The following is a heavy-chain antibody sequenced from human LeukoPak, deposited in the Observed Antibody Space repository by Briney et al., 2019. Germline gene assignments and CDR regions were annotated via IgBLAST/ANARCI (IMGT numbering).Heavy chain of an antibody. CDR2: IYTSGST. Sequence: SQTLSLTCTVSGGSISSASYYWSWIRQPAGKGLEWIGRIYTSGSTNYNPSLKSRVTISVDTSKNQFSLKLSSVTAADTAVYYSARDSNCSGGSCRFDYWGQGTLVTVSS. CDR1: GGSISSASYY. CDR3: ARDSNCSGGSCRFDY. D-gene: IGHD2-15*01. V-gene: IGHV4-61*02. J-gene: IGHJ4*02.